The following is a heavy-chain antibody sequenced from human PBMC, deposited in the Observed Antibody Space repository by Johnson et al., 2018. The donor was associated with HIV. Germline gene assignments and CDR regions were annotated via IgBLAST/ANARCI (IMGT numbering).Heavy chain of an antibody. Sequence: VQLVESGGGLVKPGGSLRLSCAASGFTFSDYYMSWIRQAPGKGLEWVSYISSSGSTIYYADSVKGRFTISRDNAKNSLFLQMNSLRAEYTAVYYCARAPEVWELRHPGTFDVWGQGTLVTVSS. D-gene: IGHD3-3*01. J-gene: IGHJ3*01. CDR1: GFTFSDYY. CDR3: ARAPEVWELRHPGTFDV. V-gene: IGHV3-11*01. CDR2: ISSSGSTI.